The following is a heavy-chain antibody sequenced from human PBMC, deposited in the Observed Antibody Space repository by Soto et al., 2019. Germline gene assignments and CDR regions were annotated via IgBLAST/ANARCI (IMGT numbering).Heavy chain of an antibody. J-gene: IGHJ4*02. CDR2: IYYSGST. CDR3: ACSAVVPAAIIAANLDY. CDR1: GGSISSGGHY. Sequence: SETLSLTCSVSGGSISSGGHYWSWIRQHPGEGLEWIGYIYYSGSTYYNPSLKSRVTILVDTSKNQFSLKLSSVTAADTAVYYCACSAVVPAAIIAANLDYWGQGTLVTVSS. D-gene: IGHD2-2*01. V-gene: IGHV4-31*03.